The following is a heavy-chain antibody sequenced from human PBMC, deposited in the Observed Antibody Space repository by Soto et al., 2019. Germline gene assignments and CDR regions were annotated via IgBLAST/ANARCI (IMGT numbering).Heavy chain of an antibody. CDR2: ISGYNGST. V-gene: IGHV1-18*01. J-gene: IGHJ4*02. Sequence: QVQLVQSGAEVKKPGASVKVSCKASGYTFTTYDISWVRQAPGQGLEWMGWISGYNGSTNYAQKLQGRVTMTIDTSTSTAYMELRSLRSDDTAVYYCANTMVRGVQVHYFDYWGQGTLVTVSS. CDR3: ANTMVRGVQVHYFDY. D-gene: IGHD3-10*01. CDR1: GYTFTTYD.